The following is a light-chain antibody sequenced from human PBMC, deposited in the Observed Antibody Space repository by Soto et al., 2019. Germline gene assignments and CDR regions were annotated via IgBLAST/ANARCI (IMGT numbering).Light chain of an antibody. CDR3: QQRHSWVT. J-gene: IGKJ5*01. V-gene: IGKV3-11*01. CDR1: QSVSTY. Sequence: EIVLTQSPATLSLSPWERWTLCFRASQSVSTYLAWFQQKPGQAPRLLIYDASTRATGIPARFSGSGSGTDFTLTISMLEPEDFAIYYCQQRHSWVTFGQGTRLEI. CDR2: DAS.